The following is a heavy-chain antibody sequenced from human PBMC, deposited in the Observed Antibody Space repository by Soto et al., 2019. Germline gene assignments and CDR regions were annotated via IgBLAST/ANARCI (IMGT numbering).Heavy chain of an antibody. Sequence: PGGSLRLSSAASGHTFSSYAMSWVRQAPGKGLEWVSAISGSGGSTYYADSVKGRFTISRDNSKNTLYLQMNSLRAEDTAVYYCAKDLVAATRDDAFDIWGQGTMVTVSS. D-gene: IGHD2-15*01. CDR1: GHTFSSYA. V-gene: IGHV3-23*01. CDR3: AKDLVAATRDDAFDI. CDR2: ISGSGGST. J-gene: IGHJ3*02.